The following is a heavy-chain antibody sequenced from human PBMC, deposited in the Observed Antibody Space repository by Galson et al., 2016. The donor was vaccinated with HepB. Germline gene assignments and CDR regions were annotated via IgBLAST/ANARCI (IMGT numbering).Heavy chain of an antibody. J-gene: IGHJ4*02. V-gene: IGHV5-51*01. CDR1: GYSFTSYW. CDR3: ARRVTGSGSDYGTFDS. CDR2: IYPGDFDI. D-gene: IGHD3-10*01. Sequence: QSGAEVKKPGESLKTSCKGSGYSFTSYWIGWVRQLPGKGLEWMGIIYPGDFDIRYSPSFQGQVTISADKSVSTAYLQWSSLKASDTAMYYCARRVTGSGSDYGTFDSWGQGTLVTVSS.